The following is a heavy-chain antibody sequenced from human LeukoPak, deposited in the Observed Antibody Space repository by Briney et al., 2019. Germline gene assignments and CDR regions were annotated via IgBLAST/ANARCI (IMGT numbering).Heavy chain of an antibody. CDR1: GFTFSSYS. J-gene: IGHJ6*02. CDR3: ARVDGDYYYYGMDV. Sequence: GGSLRLSCAASGFTFSSYSMNWVRQAPGKGLEWVSYISSSSSTIYYADSVKGRFTISRDNAKNSLYLQMNSLRAEDTAVYYCARVDGDYYYYGMDVWGQGTTVTVSS. CDR2: ISSSSSTI. D-gene: IGHD4-17*01. V-gene: IGHV3-48*04.